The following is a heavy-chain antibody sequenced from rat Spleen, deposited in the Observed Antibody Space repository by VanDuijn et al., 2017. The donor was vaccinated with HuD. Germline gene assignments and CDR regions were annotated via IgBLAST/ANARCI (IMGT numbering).Heavy chain of an antibody. CDR1: GFTFRDYG. Sequence: VQLVESGGGLVQPGKSLKLSCSASGFTFRDYGMHWIRQAPGKGLDWVAYISRSIGTIYADAVKGRFTISRDNAKNTLYLQLNGLKSEDTAIYYWARTVTTDDYSVQGVMVTVFS. J-gene: IGHJ2*01. CDR2: ISRSIGT. CDR3: ARTVTTDDY. D-gene: IGHD1-11*01. V-gene: IGHV5-62*01.